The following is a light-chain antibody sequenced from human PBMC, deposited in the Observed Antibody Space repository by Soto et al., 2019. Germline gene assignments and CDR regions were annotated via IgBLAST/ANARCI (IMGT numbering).Light chain of an antibody. CDR2: DVS. Sequence: QSALAQPPSASGSPGQSVTISCTGTSSDVSGYNYVSWYQHHPGKAPQLMIYDVSKRPSGVPVRFSGSKSGDTASLTISGLLAVDEVNYYSNSYTGYNTLPVFGTGTKVTVL. CDR3: NSYTGYNTLPV. J-gene: IGLJ1*01. CDR1: SSDVSGYNY. V-gene: IGLV2-8*01.